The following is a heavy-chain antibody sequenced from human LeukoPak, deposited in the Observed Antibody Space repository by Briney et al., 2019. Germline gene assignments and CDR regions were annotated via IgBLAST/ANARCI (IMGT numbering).Heavy chain of an antibody. CDR1: GDSISNYY. Sequence: PSETLSLTCTVSGDSISNYYWNWIRQPPGKGLEWIGCIYYTGSTNYNPSLKSRVTMSVDTSKNQFTLNLKSVTPEDTAVYYCARNLIPEQLVLNFWGQGTLVTVSS. D-gene: IGHD6-13*01. V-gene: IGHV4-59*01. CDR2: IYYTGST. CDR3: ARNLIPEQLVLNF. J-gene: IGHJ4*02.